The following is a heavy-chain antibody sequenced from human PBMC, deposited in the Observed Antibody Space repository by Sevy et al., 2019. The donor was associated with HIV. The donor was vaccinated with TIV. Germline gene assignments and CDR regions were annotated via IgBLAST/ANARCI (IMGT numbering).Heavy chain of an antibody. CDR1: GDSVSSNSAA. D-gene: IGHD6-13*01. CDR2: TYYRSKWYN. CDR3: ARDLLYSSSTRSFFDY. Sequence: SRTLSLTCAISGDSVSSNSAAWNWIRQSPSRGLEWLGRTYYRSKWYNDYAVSVKSRITINPDTSKNQFSLQLNSVTPEDTAVYYCARDLLYSSSTRSFFDYWGQGTLVTVSS. V-gene: IGHV6-1*01. J-gene: IGHJ4*02.